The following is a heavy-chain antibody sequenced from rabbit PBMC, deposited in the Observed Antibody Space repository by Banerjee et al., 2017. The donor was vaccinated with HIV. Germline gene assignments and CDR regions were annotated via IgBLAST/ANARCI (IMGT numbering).Heavy chain of an antibody. J-gene: IGHJ4*01. D-gene: IGHD4-2*01. CDR2: IYAGSSVTT. CDR1: GFSFSSSYH. CDR3: ARDAGYAGSNL. V-gene: IGHV1S40*01. Sequence: QSLEESGGDLVKPGASLTLTCTASGFSFSSSYHMCWVRQAPGKGLEWIACIYAGSSVTTYYASWAKGRFTISKTSSTTVTLQMTSLTAADTATYFCARDAGYAGSNLWGPGTLVTVS.